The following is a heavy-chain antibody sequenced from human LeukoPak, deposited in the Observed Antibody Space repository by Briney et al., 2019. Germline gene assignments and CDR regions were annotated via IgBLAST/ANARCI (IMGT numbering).Heavy chain of an antibody. V-gene: IGHV4-59*01. Sequence: PSETLPLTCTVSGGSISSYYWSWIRQPPGKGLEWIGYIYYSGSTNYNPSLKGRVTISVDTSKNQFSLKLSSVTAADTAVYYCARVSVEAARPYAFDIWGQGTMVTVSS. CDR1: GGSISSYY. J-gene: IGHJ3*02. CDR3: ARVSVEAARPYAFDI. CDR2: IYYSGST. D-gene: IGHD6-6*01.